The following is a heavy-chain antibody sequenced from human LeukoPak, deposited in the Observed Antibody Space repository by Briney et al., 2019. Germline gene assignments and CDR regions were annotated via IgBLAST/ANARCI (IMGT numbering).Heavy chain of an antibody. V-gene: IGHV1-18*01. CDR1: GYTFTSYG. D-gene: IGHD2-2*01. J-gene: IGHJ3*02. Sequence: GASVKVSCKASGYTFTSYGIGWVRQAPGQGLEWMGWTSAYNGNTNYAQKFQGRVTMPRDTSTSTVYMELSSLRSEDTAVYYCARVRSTSPWDAFDIWGQGTMVTVSS. CDR2: TSAYNGNT. CDR3: ARVRSTSPWDAFDI.